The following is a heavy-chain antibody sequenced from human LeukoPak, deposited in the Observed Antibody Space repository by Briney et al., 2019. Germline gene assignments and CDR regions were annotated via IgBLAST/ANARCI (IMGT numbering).Heavy chain of an antibody. CDR2: IKQDGSEK. CDR1: GFTFSSYW. CDR3: AKLISGAARNFDY. J-gene: IGHJ4*02. V-gene: IGHV3-7*03. Sequence: GGSLRLSCAASGFTFSSYWMSWVRQAPGKGLEWVANIKQDGSEKYYVDSVKGRFTISRDNSKNTLYLQVNSLRVEDTAVYYCAKLISGAARNFDYWGQGTLVTVSS. D-gene: IGHD6-6*01.